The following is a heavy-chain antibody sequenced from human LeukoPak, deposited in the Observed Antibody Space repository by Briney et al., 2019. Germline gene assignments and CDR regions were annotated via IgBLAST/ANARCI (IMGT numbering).Heavy chain of an antibody. V-gene: IGHV1-69*13. D-gene: IGHD5-18*01. CDR1: GGTFNSYA. J-gene: IGHJ4*02. CDR3: ARDDSYGFDY. CDR2: ITAIFRTT. Sequence: ASVKVSCTTSGGTFNSYAISWVRQAPGQGLEWMGGITAIFRTTNYAQKFQGRVTITADESMSTVYMELSSLRSEDTAVYYCARDDSYGFDYWGQGTLVTVSS.